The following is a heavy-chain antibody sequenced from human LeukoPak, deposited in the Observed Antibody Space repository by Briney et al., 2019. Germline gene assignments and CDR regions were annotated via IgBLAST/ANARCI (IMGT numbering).Heavy chain of an antibody. CDR3: ARDEDYGYDY. Sequence: ASVKVSSKASGYTFTGYYIHWVRQAPGQGLEWMGWINPNSGGTNYAQTFQGRVTMTRDTSINTAYMELSRLRSDDTAVYYCARDEDYGYDYWGQGTLVTVSS. J-gene: IGHJ4*02. D-gene: IGHD4-17*01. CDR2: INPNSGGT. V-gene: IGHV1-2*02. CDR1: GYTFTGYY.